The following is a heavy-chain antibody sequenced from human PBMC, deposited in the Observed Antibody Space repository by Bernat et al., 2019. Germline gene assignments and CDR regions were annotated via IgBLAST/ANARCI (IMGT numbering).Heavy chain of an antibody. Sequence: QVQLQESGPGLVKPSQTLSLTCTVSGGSISSGSYYWSWIRQSAGKGLEWIGRIYTSGSTNHNPSLKRRVTMSVDTSKTQLSLKLNSVTAADTAVYYCARGNDYFGMDVWGQGTTVTVSS. CDR1: GGSISSGSYY. J-gene: IGHJ6*02. CDR3: ARGNDYFGMDV. CDR2: IYTSGST. V-gene: IGHV4-61*02.